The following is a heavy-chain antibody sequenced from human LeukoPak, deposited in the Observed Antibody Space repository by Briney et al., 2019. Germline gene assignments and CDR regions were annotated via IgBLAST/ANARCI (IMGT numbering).Heavy chain of an antibody. D-gene: IGHD3-22*01. CDR3: AKRPRDSSGYYLGAFHG. CDR1: GFTFSSYA. CDR2: IGASGADA. V-gene: IGHV3-23*01. Sequence: RGSLRLSCAASGFTFSSYAMTWVRQAPGKGLEWVSVIGASGADAYYSDSVKGRFTVSRDNSKNTLYLHMSSLRAEDTAVYFCAKRPRDSSGYYLGAFHGWGQGTTVTVSS. J-gene: IGHJ3*01.